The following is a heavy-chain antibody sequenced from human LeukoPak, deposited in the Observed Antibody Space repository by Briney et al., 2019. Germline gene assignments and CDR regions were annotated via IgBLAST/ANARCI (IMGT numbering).Heavy chain of an antibody. Sequence: GGSLRLSCAASGFTFSSYAMSWVRQAPGKGLEWVSAISGSDGSTYYADSVKGRFTISRDNSKNTLYLQMNSLSAEDTAVYYCGKDLGGSGDYRPYWGQGSVVTVSS. CDR2: ISGSDGST. V-gene: IGHV3-23*01. D-gene: IGHD2-21*02. CDR3: GKDLGGSGDYRPY. J-gene: IGHJ4*02. CDR1: GFTFSSYA.